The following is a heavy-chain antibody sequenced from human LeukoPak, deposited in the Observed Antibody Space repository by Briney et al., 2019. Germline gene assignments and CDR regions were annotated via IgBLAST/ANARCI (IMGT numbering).Heavy chain of an antibody. CDR2: ISYDGSNK. CDR1: GFTFSSYA. V-gene: IGHV3-30*14. CDR3: ARLSGNITMIVGYYFDY. D-gene: IGHD3-22*01. Sequence: PGGSLRLSCAASGFTFSSYAMHWVRQAPGKGLEWVAVISYDGSNKYYADSVKGRFTISRDNSKNTLYLQMNSLRSEDTAVYYCARLSGNITMIVGYYFDYWGQGTLVTVSS. J-gene: IGHJ4*02.